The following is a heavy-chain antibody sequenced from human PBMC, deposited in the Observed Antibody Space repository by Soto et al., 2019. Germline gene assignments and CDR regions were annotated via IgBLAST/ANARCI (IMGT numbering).Heavy chain of an antibody. CDR1: GYTLTGYY. V-gene: IGHV1-2*02. J-gene: IGHJ4*02. Sequence: ASVKVSCKASGYTLTGYYMHWVRQAPGQGLEWMGWINPNSGGTNYPQKFQGRVTMTRDTSISTAYMELSRLRSDDTTVYYCARRPGIAVAGTKPDYSGQGTLVTVSS. CDR2: INPNSGGT. D-gene: IGHD6-19*01. CDR3: ARRPGIAVAGTKPDY.